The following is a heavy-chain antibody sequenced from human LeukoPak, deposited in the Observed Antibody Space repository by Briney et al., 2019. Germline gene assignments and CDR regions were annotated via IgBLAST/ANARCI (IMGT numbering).Heavy chain of an antibody. D-gene: IGHD3-22*01. CDR1: GDSFSYFY. J-gene: IGHJ4*02. CDR3: ARANSYDGSGHYYEFAY. CDR2: IYNSGST. Sequence: PSETLSLTCTVSGDSFSYFYWSWIRQPPGKGLEWIGYIYNSGSTSYNPSLKSRVTMSVDTSKNHFSLKLSSVTAADTAVYYCARANSYDGSGHYYEFAYWGQGTLVTVSS. V-gene: IGHV4-59*12.